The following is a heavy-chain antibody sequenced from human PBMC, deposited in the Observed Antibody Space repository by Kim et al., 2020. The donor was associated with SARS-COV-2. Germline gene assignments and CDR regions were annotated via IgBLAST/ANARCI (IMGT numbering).Heavy chain of an antibody. V-gene: IGHV3-9*01. CDR2: ISWNSGSI. Sequence: GGSLRLSCAASGFTFDDYAMHWVRQAPGKGLEWVSGISWNSGSIGYADSVKGRFTISRDNAKNSLYLQMNSLRAEDTALYYCAKDSFPTYSSALSSIDYWGQGTLVTVSS. CDR3: AKDSFPTYSSALSSIDY. CDR1: GFTFDDYA. J-gene: IGHJ4*02. D-gene: IGHD6-25*01.